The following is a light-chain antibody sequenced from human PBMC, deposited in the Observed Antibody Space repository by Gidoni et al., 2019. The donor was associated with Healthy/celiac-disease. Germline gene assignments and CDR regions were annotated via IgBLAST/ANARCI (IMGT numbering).Light chain of an antibody. V-gene: IGKV3-15*01. CDR2: GAS. Sequence: EIVMTQSPATLSVSPGERATLSCRASQSVSSNLAWYQQKPGQAPRLLIYGASTRATGIPASVSGSGSGTEFTLTISSLQSEDFAVYYCQQYNNWPRGTFGQXTKLEIK. CDR3: QQYNNWPRGT. CDR1: QSVSSN. J-gene: IGKJ2*02.